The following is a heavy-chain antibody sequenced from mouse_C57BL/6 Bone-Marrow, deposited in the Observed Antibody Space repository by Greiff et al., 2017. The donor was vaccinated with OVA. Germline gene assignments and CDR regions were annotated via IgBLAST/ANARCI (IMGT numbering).Heavy chain of an antibody. CDR2: ISDGGSYT. V-gene: IGHV5-4*03. CDR3: ARDGLDGYYYFDY. Sequence: EVKLMESGGGLVKPGGSLKLSCAASGFTFSSYAMSWVRQTPEKRLEWVATISDGGSYTYYPDNVKGRFTISRDNAKNNLYLQMSHLKSEDTAMYYCARDGLDGYYYFDYWGQGTTLTVSS. CDR1: GFTFSSYA. D-gene: IGHD2-3*01. J-gene: IGHJ2*01.